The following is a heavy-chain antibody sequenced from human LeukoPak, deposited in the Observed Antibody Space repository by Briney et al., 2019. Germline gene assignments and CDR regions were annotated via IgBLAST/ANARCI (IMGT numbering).Heavy chain of an antibody. J-gene: IGHJ1*01. Sequence: PGGSLRLSCAAAGFTFSSYAMSWVRQAPGKGLEWVSAISGSGDITYLADSVKGRFTISRDNSKNTLYLQMKSLRAEDTAVYYCARTDETAPAEDFQHWGQGTLVTVSS. V-gene: IGHV3-23*01. CDR3: ARTDETAPAEDFQH. CDR2: ISGSGDIT. D-gene: IGHD2-21*02. CDR1: GFTFSSYA.